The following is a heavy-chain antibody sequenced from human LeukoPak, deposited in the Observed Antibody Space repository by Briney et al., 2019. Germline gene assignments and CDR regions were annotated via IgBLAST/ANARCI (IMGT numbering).Heavy chain of an antibody. CDR2: IIPILGIA. Sequence: RASVNVSCKASGGTFSSYAISWVRQAPGQGLEWMGRIIPILGIANYAQKFQGRVTITADKSTSTAYMELSSLRSEDTAVYYCARDNPSSSWSQGDYWGQGTLVTVSS. V-gene: IGHV1-69*04. D-gene: IGHD6-13*01. CDR3: ARDNPSSSWSQGDY. CDR1: GGTFSSYA. J-gene: IGHJ4*02.